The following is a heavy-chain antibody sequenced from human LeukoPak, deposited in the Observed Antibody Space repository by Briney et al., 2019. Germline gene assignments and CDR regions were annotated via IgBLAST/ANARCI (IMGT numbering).Heavy chain of an antibody. Sequence: ASVKVSCKASGGTFSSYAISWVRQAPGQGLEWMGGIIPIFGTANYARKFQGRVTITADESTSTAYMELSSLRSEDTAVYYCASGIVGATTHYYYGMDVWGQGTTVTVSS. CDR2: IIPIFGTA. CDR3: ASGIVGATTHYYYGMDV. V-gene: IGHV1-69*13. J-gene: IGHJ6*02. CDR1: GGTFSSYA. D-gene: IGHD1-26*01.